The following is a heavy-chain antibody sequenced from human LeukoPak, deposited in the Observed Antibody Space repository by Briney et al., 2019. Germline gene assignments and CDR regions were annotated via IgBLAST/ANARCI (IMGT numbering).Heavy chain of an antibody. CDR3: ARAWASSGSY. V-gene: IGHV3-7*01. Sequence: PGGSLRLSCAASGFTFSSYSMNWVRQAPGKGLEWVANINEDGSKMYFIDSVKGRFTISRDNAKNSVYLQMNSLRGEDTAVYYCARAWASSGSYWGQGTLVTVSS. CDR2: INEDGSKM. D-gene: IGHD6-19*01. J-gene: IGHJ4*02. CDR1: GFTFSSYS.